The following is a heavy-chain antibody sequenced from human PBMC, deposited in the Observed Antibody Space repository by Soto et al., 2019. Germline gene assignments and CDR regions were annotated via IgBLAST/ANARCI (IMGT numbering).Heavy chain of an antibody. D-gene: IGHD3-3*01. V-gene: IGHV4-31*03. Sequence: LTCTASGGSISSGGYYWSWIRQHPGKGLEWIGYIYYSGSTYYNPSLKSRVTISVDTSKNQFSLKLSSVTAADTAVYYCARGLTAVARITIFGVVPNWFDPWGQGTLVTVSS. CDR3: ARGLTAVARITIFGVVPNWFDP. CDR1: GGSISSGGYY. CDR2: IYYSGST. J-gene: IGHJ5*02.